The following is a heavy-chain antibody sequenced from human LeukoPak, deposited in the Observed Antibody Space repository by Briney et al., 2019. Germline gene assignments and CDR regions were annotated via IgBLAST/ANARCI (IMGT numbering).Heavy chain of an antibody. Sequence: GASVKVSCKASGYTLTGYYMHWVRQAPGQGLEWMGWINPNSGGTNYAQKFQGRVTMTRDTSISTAYMELSRLRSDDTAVYYCATGGPDYYYYYMDVWGKGTTVTVSS. V-gene: IGHV1-2*02. CDR3: ATGGPDYYYYYMDV. CDR2: INPNSGGT. CDR1: GYTLTGYY. J-gene: IGHJ6*03.